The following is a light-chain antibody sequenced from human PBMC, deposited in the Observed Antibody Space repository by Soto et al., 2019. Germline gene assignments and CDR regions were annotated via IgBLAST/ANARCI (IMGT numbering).Light chain of an antibody. CDR3: QPRSNWPPT. CDR1: QSVSSY. CDR2: DAS. V-gene: IGKV3-11*01. Sequence: EIVLPQSPATLSLSPGEIATLSCRASQSVSSYLAWYQQKPGQAPRLLIFDASNRATGIPARFSGSGSGTDFTLTISSLEPEAVAVYYCQPRSNWPPTFGPGTKVDIK. J-gene: IGKJ3*01.